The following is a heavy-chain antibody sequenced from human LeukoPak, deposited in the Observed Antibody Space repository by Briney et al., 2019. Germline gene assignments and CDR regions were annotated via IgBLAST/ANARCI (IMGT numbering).Heavy chain of an antibody. J-gene: IGHJ4*02. V-gene: IGHV3-74*01. Sequence: PGRSLRLSCAASGFTFSRYWMHWVRQVPGKGTVRVARNNPGGYSITCASSARSRFTISRDNAKNTLYLQIDSLRAEDSGVYYCARSNQADDYWGQGTLVTVSS. D-gene: IGHD1-14*01. CDR2: NNPGGYSI. CDR1: GFTFSRYW. CDR3: ARSNQADDY.